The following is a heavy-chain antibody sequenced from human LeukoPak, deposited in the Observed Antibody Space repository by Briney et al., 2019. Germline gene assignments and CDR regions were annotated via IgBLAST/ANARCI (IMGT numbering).Heavy chain of an antibody. D-gene: IGHD4-23*01. Sequence: SETLSLTCTVSGGSISIYYWGWIRQPAGKGLEWIGRIHTSGSTNYNPSLKSRVSMSVDTSNNEFSLRLSSVTAADTAVYFCARSPVDGYFYMDVWGKGTTVTVSS. CDR1: GGSISIYY. CDR3: ARSPVDGYFYMDV. CDR2: IHTSGST. J-gene: IGHJ6*03. V-gene: IGHV4-4*07.